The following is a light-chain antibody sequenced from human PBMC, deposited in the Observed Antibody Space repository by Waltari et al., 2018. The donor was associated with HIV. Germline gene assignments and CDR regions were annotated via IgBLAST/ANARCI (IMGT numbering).Light chain of an antibody. J-gene: IGLJ2*01. CDR1: SSDVGAYNL. V-gene: IGLV2-23*02. CDR2: EVT. CDR3: CSYTGTGRV. Sequence: QSALTQLASVSGSPGQSITISCTGTSSDVGAYNLVSWYQQHPNKAPKLMIFEVTKRPSGVSDRFSGSRSGNTASLTISGLQTEDEGEYYCCSYTGTGRVFGGGTKLTVL.